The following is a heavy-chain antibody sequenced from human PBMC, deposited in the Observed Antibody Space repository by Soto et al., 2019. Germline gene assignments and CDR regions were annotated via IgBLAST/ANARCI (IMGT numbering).Heavy chain of an antibody. D-gene: IGHD1-26*01. J-gene: IGHJ5*02. CDR2: INHSGTT. CDR3: AGGGGGRYSVHWFDP. Sequence: QVQLQQWGAGLLKPSETLSLTCAVYGGSFSGYYWSWIRQPPGKGLEWIGEINHSGTTNYSPSLKSRVTTAVDTSKNQFSLKLGSVTAADTAVYYCAGGGGGRYSVHWFDPWGQGALATVSS. CDR1: GGSFSGYY. V-gene: IGHV4-34*01.